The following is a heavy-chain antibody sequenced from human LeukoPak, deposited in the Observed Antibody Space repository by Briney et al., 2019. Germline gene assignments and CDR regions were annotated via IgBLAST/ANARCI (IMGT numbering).Heavy chain of an antibody. V-gene: IGHV3-23*01. J-gene: IGHJ4*02. CDR3: AEKMSITAASQVDY. CDR2: ISSSGGST. D-gene: IGHD1-20*01. Sequence: GSLRLSCAASGFTFSSYSMSWVRQAPGKGLEWVSAISSSGGSTDYTDSVKGRFTISRDNSKNTLYLQMNSLRAEDTAVYYCAEKMSITAASQVDYWGQGTLVTVSS. CDR1: GFTFSSYS.